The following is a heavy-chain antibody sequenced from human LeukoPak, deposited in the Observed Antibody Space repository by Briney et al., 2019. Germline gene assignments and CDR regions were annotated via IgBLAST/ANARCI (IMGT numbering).Heavy chain of an antibody. J-gene: IGHJ5*02. D-gene: IGHD1-1*01. CDR2: MNPHSESV. V-gene: IGHV1-8*01. CDR3: VRVPQRVPHNWFDP. Sequence: ASVKVSCKASGYTFTSSDINWVRQATGQGLEWMGWMNPHSESVGYAQKFQGRVITTWDTSISTAYMELSSLTSDDTAVYYCVRVPQRVPHNWFDPWGQGTLVTVSS. CDR1: GYTFTSSD.